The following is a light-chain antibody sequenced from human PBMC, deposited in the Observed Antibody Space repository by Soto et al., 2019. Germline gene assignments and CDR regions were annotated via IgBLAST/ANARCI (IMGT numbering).Light chain of an antibody. CDR1: QSISSSY. Sequence: EIVLTQYPGTLSLSPGERATLSCRASQSISSSYLAWYQQKPGQPPRLLIFGASSRAAGIPDRFSGSGSGTDFTLTISRLEPEDFAVYYCQKYGSSPPWTFGQGTKVDSK. V-gene: IGKV3-20*01. CDR2: GAS. J-gene: IGKJ1*01. CDR3: QKYGSSPPWT.